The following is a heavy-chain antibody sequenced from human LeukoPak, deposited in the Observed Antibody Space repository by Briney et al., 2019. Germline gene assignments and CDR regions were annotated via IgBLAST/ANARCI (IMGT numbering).Heavy chain of an antibody. CDR2: ISAYNGNT. CDR3: ARDRPIQLWSNNWFDP. CDR1: GYTFTSYG. D-gene: IGHD5-18*01. J-gene: IGHJ5*02. V-gene: IGHV1-18*01. Sequence: ASVKVSCKASGYTFTSYGISWARQAPGQGLEWMGWISAYNGNTNYAQKLQGRVTMTTDTSTSTAYMELRSLRSDDTAVYYCARDRPIQLWSNNWFDPWGQGTLVTVSS.